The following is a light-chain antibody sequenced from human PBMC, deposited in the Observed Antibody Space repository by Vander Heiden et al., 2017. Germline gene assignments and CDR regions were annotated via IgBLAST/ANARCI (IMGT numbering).Light chain of an antibody. CDR1: SSDVGGYEY. Sequence: QSALTQPPSASGYPGQSVTISCTGTSSDVGGYEYVSWCQHHPGKAPKLIIYDVSKRPSGVPDRFSGSKSGNTASLTVSGLQAEDEADYFCSSYAGSNTWVLGGGTKLTVL. J-gene: IGLJ3*02. CDR2: DVS. V-gene: IGLV2-8*01. CDR3: SSYAGSNTWV.